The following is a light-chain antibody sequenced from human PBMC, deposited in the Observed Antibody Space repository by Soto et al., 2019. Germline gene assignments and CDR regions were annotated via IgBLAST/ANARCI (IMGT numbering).Light chain of an antibody. CDR3: QQFNTSPWT. V-gene: IGKV1-5*03. CDR2: KSS. CDR1: QSVSIW. J-gene: IGKJ1*01. Sequence: DIQITQSPSTLSASEVDRGTRSFRASQSVSIWLAWYQRKPGRAPKLLIYKSSILESGVPSRFSGSGSGTEFTLTISSLQPDDFATYYCQQFNTSPWTFGKGHKGDIK.